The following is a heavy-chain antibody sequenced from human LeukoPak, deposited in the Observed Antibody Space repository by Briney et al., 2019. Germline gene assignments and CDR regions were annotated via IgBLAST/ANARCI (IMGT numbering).Heavy chain of an antibody. CDR3: ARDGGGIAAADAFDY. D-gene: IGHD6-13*01. V-gene: IGHV1-2*02. CDR1: GYTFTSYY. CDR2: INPNSGGT. Sequence: ASVKVSXKASGYTFTSYYMHWVRQAPGQGLEWMGWINPNSGGTNYAQKFQGRVTMTRDTSISTAYMELSRLRSDDTAVYYCARDGGGIAAADAFDYWGQGTLVTVSS. J-gene: IGHJ4*02.